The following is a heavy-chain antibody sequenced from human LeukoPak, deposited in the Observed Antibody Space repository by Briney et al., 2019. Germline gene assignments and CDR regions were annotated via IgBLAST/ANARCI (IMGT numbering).Heavy chain of an antibody. Sequence: GGSLRLSCAASGFTFSSYSMNWVRQAPGKGLEWVSSISSSSSYIYYADSVKGRFTISGDNAKNSLYLQMNSLRAEDTAVYYCARVAVDTAMVEYYFDYWGQGTLVTVSS. V-gene: IGHV3-21*01. J-gene: IGHJ4*02. CDR3: ARVAVDTAMVEYYFDY. CDR1: GFTFSSYS. D-gene: IGHD5-18*01. CDR2: ISSSSSYI.